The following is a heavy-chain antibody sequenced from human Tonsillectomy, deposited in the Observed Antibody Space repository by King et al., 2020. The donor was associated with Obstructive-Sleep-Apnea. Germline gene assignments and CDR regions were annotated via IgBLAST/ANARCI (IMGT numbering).Heavy chain of an antibody. V-gene: IGHV3-74*01. D-gene: IGHD5-12*01. Sequence: VQLVESGGGLVQPGGSLRLSCAASGFTLSSYWMHWVRQAPGKGLEWVSRINGDGTSTTYADSVKGRFSTSRDNAKNTLYLQMNSLGGEDTAVYYCARAQYSGYDFNGMDVWGQGNTVTVTS. J-gene: IGHJ6*02. CDR1: GFTLSSYW. CDR2: INGDGTST. CDR3: ARAQYSGYDFNGMDV.